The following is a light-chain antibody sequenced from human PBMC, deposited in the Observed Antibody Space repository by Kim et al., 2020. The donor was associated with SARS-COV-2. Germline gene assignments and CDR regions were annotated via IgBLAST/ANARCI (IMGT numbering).Light chain of an antibody. CDR1: QGIGQK. CDR3: QHYYTYPIT. Sequence: DIQMTQSPSSLSAFVEDRVTISCRASQGIGQKLAWFQHKPGKAPKLLIFGASRLQSGVPSKFSGSGSGTDFSLSITSLQPEDSATYYCQHYYTYPITFGQGTRLEIK. V-gene: IGKV1-16*02. J-gene: IGKJ5*01. CDR2: GAS.